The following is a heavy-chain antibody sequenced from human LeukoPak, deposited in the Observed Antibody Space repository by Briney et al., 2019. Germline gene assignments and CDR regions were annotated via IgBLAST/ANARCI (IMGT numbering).Heavy chain of an antibody. CDR1: GGSISSGGYY. Sequence: SETLSLTCTVSGGSISSGGYYWSWIRQPAGKGLEWIGRIYTSGSTNYNPSLKSRVTMSVDTSKSQFSLKLSSVTAADTALYYCARDEGATPRVAFDIWGHGTMVTVFS. J-gene: IGHJ3*02. CDR2: IYTSGST. CDR3: ARDEGATPRVAFDI. V-gene: IGHV4-61*02. D-gene: IGHD1-26*01.